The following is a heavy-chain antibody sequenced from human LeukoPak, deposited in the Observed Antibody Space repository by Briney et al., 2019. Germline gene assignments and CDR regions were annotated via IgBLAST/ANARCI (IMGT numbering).Heavy chain of an antibody. CDR1: GFTFSSYA. V-gene: IGHV3-23*01. CDR3: AKKGAVTATGYFDY. CDR2: ISGSGVGT. J-gene: IGHJ4*02. Sequence: GGSLRLSCAASGFTFSSYAMSWVRQAPGKGLEWVSGISGSGVGTFYADSVKGRFTISRDNSKNTLYLQMNNLRAEDTAIYYCAKKGAVTATGYFDYWGQGTLVTVSS. D-gene: IGHD2-21*02.